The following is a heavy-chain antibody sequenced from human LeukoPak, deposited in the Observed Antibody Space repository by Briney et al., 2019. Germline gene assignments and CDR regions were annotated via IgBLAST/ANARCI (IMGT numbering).Heavy chain of an antibody. CDR3: ARLGLLWFGELGDY. Sequence: SETLSLTCAVYGGSFSGYYWSWIRQPPGKGLEWIGEINHSGSTNYNPSLKSRVTISVDTSKNQFSLKLSSVTAADTAAYYCARLGLLWFGELGDYWGQGTLVTVSS. CDR1: GGSFSGYY. J-gene: IGHJ4*02. V-gene: IGHV4-34*01. D-gene: IGHD3-10*01. CDR2: INHSGST.